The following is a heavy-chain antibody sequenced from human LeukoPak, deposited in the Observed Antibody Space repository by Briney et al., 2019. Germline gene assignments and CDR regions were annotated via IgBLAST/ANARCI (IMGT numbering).Heavy chain of an antibody. D-gene: IGHD6-13*01. CDR3: ARGIVAAAGLDY. CDR2: IIPIFGTA. CDR1: GGTFSSYA. Sequence: ASVKVSCKASGGTFSSYAISWVRQAPGQGLEWMGGIIPIFGTANYAQKFQGRVTITTDESTSTAYMELSSLRSEDTAVYYCARGIVAAAGLDYWGQGTLVTVSS. V-gene: IGHV1-69*05. J-gene: IGHJ4*02.